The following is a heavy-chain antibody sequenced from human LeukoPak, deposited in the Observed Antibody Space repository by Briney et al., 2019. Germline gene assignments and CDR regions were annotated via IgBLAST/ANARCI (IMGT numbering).Heavy chain of an antibody. CDR3: AREKGGYDSYYFDY. D-gene: IGHD5-12*01. Sequence: GGYLRLSCAASGFTFSSYGMHWVRQAPGKGLEWVSYISSSSSTIYYADSVKGRFTISRDSAKNSLYLQMNSLRAEDTAVYYCAREKGGYDSYYFDYWGQGTLVTVSS. CDR1: GFTFSSYG. V-gene: IGHV3-48*01. CDR2: ISSSSSTI. J-gene: IGHJ4*02.